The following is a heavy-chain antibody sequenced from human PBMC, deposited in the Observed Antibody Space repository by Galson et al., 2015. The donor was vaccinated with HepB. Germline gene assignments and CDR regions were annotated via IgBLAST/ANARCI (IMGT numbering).Heavy chain of an antibody. D-gene: IGHD3-9*01. CDR1: GYTFTSYA. Sequence: SVKVSCKASGYTFTSYAMHWVRQAPGQRLEWMGWINAGNGNTEYSQKFQGRVTITRDTSASTAYMELNSLRSEDTAVYYCARVGYDILTGYSRGWFDPWGQGTLVTVSS. CDR2: INAGNGNT. V-gene: IGHV1-3*01. J-gene: IGHJ5*02. CDR3: ARVGYDILTGYSRGWFDP.